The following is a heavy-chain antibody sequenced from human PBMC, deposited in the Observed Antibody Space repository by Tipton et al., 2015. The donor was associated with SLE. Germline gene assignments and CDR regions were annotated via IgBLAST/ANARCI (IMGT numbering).Heavy chain of an antibody. J-gene: IGHJ4*02. D-gene: IGHD1-26*01. CDR3: AREGGSYYPSYYFDY. CDR1: GFTFSTYW. CDR2: IKQDGGKQ. V-gene: IGHV3-7*01. Sequence: GSLRLSCAASGFTFSTYWMSWVRQAPGKGLEWVANIKQDGGKQNYVDSVKGRFIISTDNPMNALYLQMNSLRAEDTAVYYCAREGGSYYPSYYFDYWGQGTLVTVSS.